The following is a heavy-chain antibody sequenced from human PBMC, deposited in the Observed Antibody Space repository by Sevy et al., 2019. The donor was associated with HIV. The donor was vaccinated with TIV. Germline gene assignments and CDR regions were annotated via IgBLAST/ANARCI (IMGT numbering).Heavy chain of an antibody. D-gene: IGHD1-26*01. J-gene: IGHJ3*02. CDR2: ISSSSSSYI. Sequence: GGSLRLSCAASGFTFSSYSMNWVRQAPGKGLEWVSSISSSSSSYIYYADSVKGRFTISRDNAKNSLYLQMNSLRAEDTAVYYCARVMGATGAFDIWGQGTMVTVSS. V-gene: IGHV3-21*01. CDR3: ARVMGATGAFDI. CDR1: GFTFSSYS.